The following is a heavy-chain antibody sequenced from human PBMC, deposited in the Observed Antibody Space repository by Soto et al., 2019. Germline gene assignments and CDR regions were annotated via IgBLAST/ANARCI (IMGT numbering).Heavy chain of an antibody. CDR1: GGSISSYY. Sequence: QVQLRESGPGLVKPSETLSLTCTVSGGSISSYYWSWIRQPPGKGLEWIGYIYYSGSTNYNPSLKSRVTISVDTSKNQFSLKLSSVTAADTAVYYCARGRGPGRFPNTYYYGSGSSITKRYYFDYWGQGTLVTVSS. D-gene: IGHD3-10*01. CDR3: ARGRGPGRFPNTYYYGSGSSITKRYYFDY. J-gene: IGHJ4*02. CDR2: IYYSGST. V-gene: IGHV4-59*01.